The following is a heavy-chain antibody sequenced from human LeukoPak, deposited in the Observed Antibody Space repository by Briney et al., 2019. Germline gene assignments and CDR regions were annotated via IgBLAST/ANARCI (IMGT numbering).Heavy chain of an antibody. CDR3: ARLGYSYGYFDY. V-gene: IGHV4-59*08. CDR1: GGSISSYY. CDR2: IYYSGST. J-gene: IGHJ4*02. D-gene: IGHD5-18*01. Sequence: SETLSLTCTVSGGSISSYYWSWIRQPPGKGLEWIGYIYYSGSTNYNPSLKSRVTISVDTSKNQLSLKLSSVTAADTAVYYCARLGYSYGYFDYWGQGTLVTVSS.